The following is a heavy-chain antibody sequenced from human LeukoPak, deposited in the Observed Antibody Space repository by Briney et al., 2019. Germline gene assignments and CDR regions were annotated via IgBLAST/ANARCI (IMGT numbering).Heavy chain of an antibody. J-gene: IGHJ4*02. D-gene: IGHD2-15*01. CDR1: GGSISSYY. V-gene: IGHV4-59*01. CDR3: AGDSAYCSGGSCGNFAY. Sequence: SETLSLTCTVSGGSISSYYWSWIRQPPGKGLEWIGYIHYIGGTKYNPSLKSRATISVDTPKNQFSLKLSSVTAADTAVYYCAGDSAYCSGGSCGNFAYWGQGTLVTVSS. CDR2: IHYIGGT.